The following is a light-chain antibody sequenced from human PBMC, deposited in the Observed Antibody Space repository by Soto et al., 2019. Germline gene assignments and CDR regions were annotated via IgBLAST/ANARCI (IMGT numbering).Light chain of an antibody. V-gene: IGLV1-44*01. CDR3: AAWDASLNAWV. CDR1: SSNIGSNS. Sequence: QSVLTQPPSESGTPGQRVTISCSGSSSNIGSNSVSWFQQLPGTAPKLLISNSNQRPSGVPDRFSGSKSGTSASLAISGLQSVDEADYFCAAWDASLNAWVFGGGTKLTVL. J-gene: IGLJ3*02. CDR2: NSN.